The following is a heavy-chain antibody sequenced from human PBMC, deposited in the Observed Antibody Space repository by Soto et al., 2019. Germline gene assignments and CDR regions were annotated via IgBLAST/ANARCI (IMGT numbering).Heavy chain of an antibody. CDR3: AKGEITPLAGMDF. Sequence: SQTRSLTCTASGGSSRGYYWGWVRQPPGKELEWIGEINHSGSSNYHPSLKSRVAISVATSKNQFSLTVNSVTPADTAVYYCAKGEITPLAGMDFWSKGAPVPVSA. CDR1: GGSSRGYY. V-gene: IGHV4-34*01. J-gene: IGHJ6*04. CDR2: INHSGSS. D-gene: IGHD1-20*01.